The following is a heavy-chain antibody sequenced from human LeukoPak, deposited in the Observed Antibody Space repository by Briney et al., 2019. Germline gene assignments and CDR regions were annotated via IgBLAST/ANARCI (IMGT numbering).Heavy chain of an antibody. J-gene: IGHJ1*01. CDR2: INPNSGGT. V-gene: IGHV1-2*04. CDR3: TIAAAAEAYFQH. CDR1: GYTFTGYY. D-gene: IGHD6-13*01. Sequence: GASVKVSCKASGYTFTGYYMHWVRQAPGQGLEWMGWINPNSGGTNYAQKFQGWVTMTRDTSISTAYMELSRLRSDDTAVYYCTIAAAAEAYFQHWGQGTLVTVSS.